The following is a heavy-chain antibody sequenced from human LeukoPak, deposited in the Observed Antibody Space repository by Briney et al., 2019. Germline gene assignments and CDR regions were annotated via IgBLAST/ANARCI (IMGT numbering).Heavy chain of an antibody. Sequence: PGGSLRLSCAASGFTFSSYRMHWVRQGPGKGLVWVSRINEDGRVTSYAGSVRGRFTISRDSVENTLHLQMNSLRDEDTAVYYCARDNGMTSGWYAGRIDYYYGMDVWGQGTTVTVSS. CDR2: INEDGRVT. CDR1: GFTFSSYR. J-gene: IGHJ6*02. V-gene: IGHV3-74*01. D-gene: IGHD6-19*01. CDR3: ARDNGMTSGWYAGRIDYYYGMDV.